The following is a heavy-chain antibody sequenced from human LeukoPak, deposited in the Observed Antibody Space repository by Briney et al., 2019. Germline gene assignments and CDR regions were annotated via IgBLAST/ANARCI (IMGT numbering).Heavy chain of an antibody. Sequence: KSSETLSLTCAVYGGSFSGYYWSWIRQPPGKGLEWIGYIYYSGSTYYNPSLKSRVTISVDTSKNQFSLKLSSVTAADTAVYYCARLTKEEAGTSAKHAFDIWGQGTMVTVSS. CDR1: GGSFSGYY. V-gene: IGHV4-30-4*08. CDR3: ARLTKEEAGTSAKHAFDI. D-gene: IGHD6-13*01. J-gene: IGHJ3*02. CDR2: IYYSGST.